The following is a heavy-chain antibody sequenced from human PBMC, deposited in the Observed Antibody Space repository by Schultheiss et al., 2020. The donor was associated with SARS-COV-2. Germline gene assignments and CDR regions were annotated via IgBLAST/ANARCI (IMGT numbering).Heavy chain of an antibody. CDR3: ARGIDYDFWSGLDYFDY. V-gene: IGHV4-59*01. CDR1: GGSISSYY. D-gene: IGHD3-3*01. J-gene: IGHJ4*02. CDR2: IYYSGST. Sequence: GSLRLSCTVSGGSISSYYWSWIRQPPGKGLEWIGYIYYSGSTNYNPSLKSRVTISVDTSKNQFSLKLSSVTAADTAVYYCARGIDYDFWSGLDYFDYWGQGTLVTVSS.